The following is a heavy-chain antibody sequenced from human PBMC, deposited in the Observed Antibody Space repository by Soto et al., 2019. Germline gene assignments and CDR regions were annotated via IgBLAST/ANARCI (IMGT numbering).Heavy chain of an antibody. CDR2: IYSGGST. D-gene: IGHD3-16*01. V-gene: IGHV3-53*01. CDR1: GFTVSSNY. Sequence: PGGSLRLSCAASGFTVSSNYMSWVRQAPGKGLEWVSVIYSGGSTYYADSVKGRFTISRDNSKNTLYLQMNSLRAEDTAVYYCARDLRSDDYVWGSSPGGNGIMDVWGQGTTVTVSS. J-gene: IGHJ6*02. CDR3: ARDLRSDDYVWGSSPGGNGIMDV.